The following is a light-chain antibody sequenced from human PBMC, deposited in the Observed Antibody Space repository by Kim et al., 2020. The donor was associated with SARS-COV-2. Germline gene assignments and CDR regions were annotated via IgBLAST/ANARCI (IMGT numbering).Light chain of an antibody. J-gene: IGKJ5*01. Sequence: APGERTAICCRAIQRLPSNHLACYQQKPGQAPRLVIHGVSSRATGISERFSGSGSGTDFTLTISSLEAEDFAVYYCNQYGRSPDTFGQGTRLEIK. CDR1: QRLPSNH. CDR3: NQYGRSPDT. V-gene: IGKV3-20*01. CDR2: GVS.